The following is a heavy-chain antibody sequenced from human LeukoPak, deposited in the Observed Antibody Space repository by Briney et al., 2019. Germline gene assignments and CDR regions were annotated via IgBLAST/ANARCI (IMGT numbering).Heavy chain of an antibody. V-gene: IGHV3-11*01. CDR3: ATNLIGAGEYFQQ. CDR2: ISSGGDIM. CDR1: GLRFSDYY. Sequence: GGSLRLSCAASGLRFSDYYVSWIRQAPGKGLQWVSYISSGGDIMHYADSVKGRFTSSRDNAKNSGYLEMNSLGAEDTAVYYCATNLIGAGEYFQQWGQGTLVTVPS. D-gene: IGHD2/OR15-2a*01. J-gene: IGHJ1*01.